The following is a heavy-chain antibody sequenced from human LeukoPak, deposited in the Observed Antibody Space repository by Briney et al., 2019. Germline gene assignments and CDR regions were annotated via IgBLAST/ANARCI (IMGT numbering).Heavy chain of an antibody. Sequence: PSETLSLTCTVSGGSISSSSYYWGWIRQPPGKGLEWIGSIYYSGSTYYNPSLKSRVTISVDTSKNQFSLKLSSVTAADTAVYYCARASLSSTSPIGYWGQGTLVTVSS. J-gene: IGHJ4*02. CDR3: ARASLSSTSPIGY. V-gene: IGHV4-39*07. D-gene: IGHD2-2*01. CDR2: IYYSGST. CDR1: GGSISSSSYY.